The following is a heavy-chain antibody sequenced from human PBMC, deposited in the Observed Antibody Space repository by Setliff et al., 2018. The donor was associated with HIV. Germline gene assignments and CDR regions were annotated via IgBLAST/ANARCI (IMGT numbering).Heavy chain of an antibody. CDR3: ASLPPLYDSSGYYFDY. CDR2: IYYSGST. Sequence: LTCSVSGDSISSSSYYWGWIRQPPGKGLEWIGSIYYSGSTYYNPSLNSRVTISVDASKNQFSLKLSSVTAADTAVYYCASLPPLYDSSGYYFDYWGQGTLVTVSS. V-gene: IGHV4-39*01. D-gene: IGHD3-22*01. CDR1: GDSISSSSYY. J-gene: IGHJ4*02.